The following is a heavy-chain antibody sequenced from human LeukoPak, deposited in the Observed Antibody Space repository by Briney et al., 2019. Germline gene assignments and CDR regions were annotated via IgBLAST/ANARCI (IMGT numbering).Heavy chain of an antibody. Sequence: GGSLRLSCAASGFTFSSYEMNWVRQAPGKGLYGVSYISSSGSTIYYADSVKGRFTISRDNAKNSLYLQMNSLRAEDTAVYYCARGAYYARGTIDYWGQGTLVSVSS. CDR3: ARGAYYARGTIDY. D-gene: IGHD1/OR15-1a*01. CDR2: ISSSGSTI. CDR1: GFTFSSYE. J-gene: IGHJ4*02. V-gene: IGHV3-48*03.